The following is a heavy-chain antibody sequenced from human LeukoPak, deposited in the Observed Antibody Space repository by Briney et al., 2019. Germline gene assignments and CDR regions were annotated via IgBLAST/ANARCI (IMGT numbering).Heavy chain of an antibody. CDR3: ASKAGMYSSSWPNNWFDP. CDR2: IYRSGST. J-gene: IGHJ5*02. Sequence: SGTLSLTCAVSGGSISSSNWWSWVRQPPGKGLEWIGEIYRSGSTNYNPSLKSRVTISVDKSKNQFSLKLSSVTAADTAVYYCASKAGMYSSSWPNNWFDPWGQGTLVTVSS. CDR1: GGSISSSNW. D-gene: IGHD6-13*01. V-gene: IGHV4-4*02.